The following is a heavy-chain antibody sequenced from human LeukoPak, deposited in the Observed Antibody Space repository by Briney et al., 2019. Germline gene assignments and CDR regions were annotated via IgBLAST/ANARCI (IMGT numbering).Heavy chain of an antibody. CDR1: GYTSTSYA. CDR2: INAGNGNT. V-gene: IGHV1-3*01. Sequence: ASVKVSCKASGYTSTSYAMHWVRQAPGQRLECMGWINAGNGNTKYSQKFQGRVTITRDTSASTAYMELSSLRSEDTAVYYCASYGSGSYYTHDAFDIWGQGTMVTVSS. D-gene: IGHD3-10*01. J-gene: IGHJ3*02. CDR3: ASYGSGSYYTHDAFDI.